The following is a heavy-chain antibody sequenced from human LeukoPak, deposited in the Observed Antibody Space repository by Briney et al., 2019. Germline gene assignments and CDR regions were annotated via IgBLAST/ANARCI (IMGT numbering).Heavy chain of an antibody. V-gene: IGHV1-18*01. CDR2: ISPYNGYT. CDR3: ARVGANYDGLIDY. D-gene: IGHD1-7*01. Sequence: GASVKVSCEASGYTFINSAIGWVRQAPGQGLEWMGWISPYNGYTKYAESLQGRVTMTTDTSTSTAYMELRSLRSDDTAMYYCARVGANYDGLIDYWGQGTRVTVSS. CDR1: GYTFINSA. J-gene: IGHJ4*02.